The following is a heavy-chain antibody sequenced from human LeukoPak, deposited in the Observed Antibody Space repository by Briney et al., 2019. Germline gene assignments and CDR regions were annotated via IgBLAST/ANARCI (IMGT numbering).Heavy chain of an antibody. D-gene: IGHD6-13*01. CDR1: GGSVSSGGYY. J-gene: IGHJ4*02. Sequence: PSETLSLTCTVSGGSVSSGGYYWSWIRQPAGKGLEWIGRIHTSGNTNYNASLKSRATISVDTSKNQFSLELSTGTAADTAVYYCAREDNSRSLYDKPYYFDYWGQGTLVTVSS. CDR3: AREDNSRSLYDKPYYFDY. CDR2: IHTSGNT. V-gene: IGHV4-61*02.